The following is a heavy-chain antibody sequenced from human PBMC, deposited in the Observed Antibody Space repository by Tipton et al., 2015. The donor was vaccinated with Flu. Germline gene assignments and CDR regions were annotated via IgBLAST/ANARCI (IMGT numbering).Heavy chain of an antibody. CDR2: IYSGGST. J-gene: IGHJ4*02. D-gene: IGHD6-13*01. CDR1: GFTVSSNY. CDR3: ARDRWGIAAGRYFDY. Sequence: SLRLSCAASGFTVSSNYMSWVRQAPGKGLEWVSVIYSGGSTYYADSVKGRFTISRDNSKNTLYLQMNSLRAEDTAVYYCARDRWGIAAGRYFDYWGQGTLVTVSS. V-gene: IGHV3-66*02.